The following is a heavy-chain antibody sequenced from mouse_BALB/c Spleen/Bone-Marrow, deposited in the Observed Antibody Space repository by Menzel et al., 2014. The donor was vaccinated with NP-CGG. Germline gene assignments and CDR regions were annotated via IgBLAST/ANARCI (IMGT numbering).Heavy chain of an antibody. CDR3: ARDIGRLLFDF. CDR2: IRNQANGYTT. CDR1: GFTFTDYY. V-gene: IGHV7-3*02. Sequence: EVKLMESGGGLVQPGVSLRLSCATSGFTFTDYYMNWVRQPPGKALEWLGFIRNQANGYTTEYSASVKGRFTISRDNSQSILYLQMNTLRAEDSATYYCARDIGRLLFDFWGQGTTLTVSS. D-gene: IGHD1-2*01. J-gene: IGHJ2*01.